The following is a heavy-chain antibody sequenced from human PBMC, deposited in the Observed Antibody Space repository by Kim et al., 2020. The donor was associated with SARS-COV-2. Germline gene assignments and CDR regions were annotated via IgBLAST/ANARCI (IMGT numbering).Heavy chain of an antibody. CDR2: IKQDGSEE. Sequence: GESLRLSCAASGFTFSNYWMSWVRQTPGKGLEWVANIKQDGSEEYYVDSVKGRFTISRDNAKNSLYLQMNSLRGEDTAVYYCARAGSGIAAAGRAFDIWGQGTMVTVSS. J-gene: IGHJ3*02. CDR3: ARAGSGIAAAGRAFDI. CDR1: GFTFSNYW. D-gene: IGHD6-13*01. V-gene: IGHV3-7*01.